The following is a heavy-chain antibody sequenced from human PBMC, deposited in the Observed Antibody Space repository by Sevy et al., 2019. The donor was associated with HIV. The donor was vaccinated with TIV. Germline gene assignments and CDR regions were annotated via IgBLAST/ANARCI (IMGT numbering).Heavy chain of an antibody. CDR3: ASLTAVNWNHVKVDAFDI. V-gene: IGHV3-21*01. Sequence: GGSLRLSCAASGFTFSSYSMNWVRQAPGKGLEWVSSISSSSSYIYYAGTVKGRFTISRDNAKNSLYLQMNSLRAEDTAVYYCASLTAVNWNHVKVDAFDIWGQGTMVTVSS. J-gene: IGHJ3*02. CDR1: GFTFSSYS. D-gene: IGHD1-1*01. CDR2: ISSSSSYI.